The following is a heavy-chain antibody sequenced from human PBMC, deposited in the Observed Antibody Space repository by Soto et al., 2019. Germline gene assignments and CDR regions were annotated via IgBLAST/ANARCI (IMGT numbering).Heavy chain of an antibody. CDR3: ARDRKVWQY. J-gene: IGHJ4*02. V-gene: IGHV3-23*01. CDR2: ISDSGGKT. Sequence: GCCLRLSCAASGVTVRSYAMSVVRQAPGKGPEWVSAISDSGGKTYYSDSVKGRFTISRDNSKNTLYLQMNSLSAEDTAVYYCARDRKVWQYWGQGTLVPVSS. CDR1: GVTVRSYA.